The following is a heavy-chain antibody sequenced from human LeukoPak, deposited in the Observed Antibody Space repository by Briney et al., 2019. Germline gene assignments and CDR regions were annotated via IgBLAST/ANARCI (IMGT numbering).Heavy chain of an antibody. J-gene: IGHJ4*02. CDR1: GFTFSSYW. CDR2: INSDGSST. D-gene: IGHD6-19*01. V-gene: IGHV3-74*01. CDR3: ASQWLVLGIDY. Sequence: PGGSLRLSCAASGFTFSSYWMHWVRQAPGKGLVWVSRINSDGSSTSYADSVKGRFTISRDNAKNTLYLQMNSLRAEDTAVYYCASQWLVLGIDYWGQGTLVTVSS.